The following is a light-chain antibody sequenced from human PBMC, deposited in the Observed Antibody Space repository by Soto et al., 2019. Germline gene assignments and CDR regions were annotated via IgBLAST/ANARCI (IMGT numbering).Light chain of an antibody. J-gene: IGKJ1*01. CDR2: GAS. Sequence: EIVLTQSPATLSVSPGGRATLSCLANQSIGDTLAWYQQKPGQAPRLLIHGASSRVTGFPARFSGSGSGTDFTLTVSRLEPEDFAVYFCQQYGSSAWTFGQGTKVDI. CDR1: QSIGDT. CDR3: QQYGSSAWT. V-gene: IGKV3-20*01.